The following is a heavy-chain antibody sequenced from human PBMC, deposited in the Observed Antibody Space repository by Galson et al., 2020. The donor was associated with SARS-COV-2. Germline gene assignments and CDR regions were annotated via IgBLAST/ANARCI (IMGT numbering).Heavy chain of an antibody. CDR3: ARTTIFGVVDRFDY. CDR1: GGSISSSSYY. D-gene: IGHD3-3*01. J-gene: IGHJ4*02. V-gene: IGHV4-39*01. Sequence: SENLSLTCTVSGGSISSSSYYWGWIRQPPGKGLEWIGSIYYSGSTYYNPSLKSRVTISVDTSKNQFSLKLSSVTAADTAVYYCARTTIFGVVDRFDYWGQGNLVNVSS. CDR2: IYYSGST.